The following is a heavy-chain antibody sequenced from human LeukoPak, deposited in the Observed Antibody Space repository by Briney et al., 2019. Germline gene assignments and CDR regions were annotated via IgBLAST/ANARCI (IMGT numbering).Heavy chain of an antibody. Sequence: PSETLSLTCTVSGASITTYYWSWIRQPPGKGLEWIGYIYYSGSTNNNPSLKSRVTISVDTSNNQFSLRLNSLTAADTAIYYCARDPSGYGAFDYWGQGTLVTVSS. J-gene: IGHJ4*02. CDR1: GASITTYY. CDR3: ARDPSGYGAFDY. CDR2: IYYSGST. D-gene: IGHD5-12*01. V-gene: IGHV4-59*01.